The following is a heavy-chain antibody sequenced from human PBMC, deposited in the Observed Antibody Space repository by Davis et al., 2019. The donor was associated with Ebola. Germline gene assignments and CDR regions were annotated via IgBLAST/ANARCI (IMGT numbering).Heavy chain of an antibody. CDR1: GGSFSGYY. D-gene: IGHD5-24*01. CDR2: INHSGST. J-gene: IGHJ4*02. Sequence: SQTLSLTCAVYGGSFSGYYWSWIRPPPGKGLEWIGEINHSGSTNYNPSLKSRVTISVDTSKNQFSLKLSSVTAADTAVYYCARGFKRWLQYYGYWGQGTLVTVSS. CDR3: ARGFKRWLQYYGY. V-gene: IGHV4-34*01.